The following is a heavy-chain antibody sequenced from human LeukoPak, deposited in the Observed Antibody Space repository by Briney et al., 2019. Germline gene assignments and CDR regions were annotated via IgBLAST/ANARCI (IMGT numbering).Heavy chain of an antibody. CDR1: GYIFTGYY. J-gene: IGHJ4*02. Sequence: ASVKVSCKASGYIFTGYYMHWVRQAPGQGLEWMGWINPNSRVTNYAQKFQGRVTMTRDTSISTAYMELSRLRSDDTAVYYCARALGTTVTTFFDYWGQGTLVTVSS. V-gene: IGHV1-2*02. CDR2: INPNSRVT. CDR3: ARALGTTVTTFFDY. D-gene: IGHD4-17*01.